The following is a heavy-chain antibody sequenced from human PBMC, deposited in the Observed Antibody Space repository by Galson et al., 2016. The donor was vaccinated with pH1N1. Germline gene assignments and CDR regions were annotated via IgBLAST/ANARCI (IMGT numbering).Heavy chain of an antibody. CDR2: IGGSVAAT. CDR1: GFTFINYA. J-gene: IGHJ5*02. Sequence: SLRLSCAASGFTFINYAMNWVRQAPGKGLEWVSTIGGSVAATYYADSVKGRFIISRDNPRNTLYLQMNSLRAEDTAVYHCARVDYYGSGTYYKLVDNGWFDPLGQGTLVTVSS. D-gene: IGHD3-10*01. V-gene: IGHV3-23*01. CDR3: ARVDYYGSGTYYKLVDNGWFDP.